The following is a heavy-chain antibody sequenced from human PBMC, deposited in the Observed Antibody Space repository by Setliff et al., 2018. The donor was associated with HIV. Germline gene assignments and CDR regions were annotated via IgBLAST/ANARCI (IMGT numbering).Heavy chain of an antibody. CDR3: ARIDGEAADTNY. CDR2: VNHSGST. CDR1: GGSTSNEY. J-gene: IGHJ4*02. V-gene: IGHV4-34*01. D-gene: IGHD6-13*01. Sequence: PSETLSLTCTVSGGSTSNEYWAWIRQPPGKGLEWIGEVNHSGSTGYNPSLKSRVTISVDTSKNQFSLKLTSLTAADTAVYYCARIDGEAADTNYWGQGTLVTVSS.